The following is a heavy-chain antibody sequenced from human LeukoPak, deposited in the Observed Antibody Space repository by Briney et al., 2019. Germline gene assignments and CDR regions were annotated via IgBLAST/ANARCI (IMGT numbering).Heavy chain of an antibody. CDR3: ARDQGTIILGYFQY. J-gene: IGHJ4*02. V-gene: IGHV4-39*07. CDR1: GGSLNGYY. D-gene: IGHD3-22*01. Sequence: SETLSLTCAVYGGSLNGYYWGWVRQPPGKGLEWIGSIYYSGRTYYNPSLKSRVTISVDTSKNQFSLKLSSVTAADTAVYYCARDQGTIILGYFQYWGQGTLVTVSS. CDR2: IYYSGRT.